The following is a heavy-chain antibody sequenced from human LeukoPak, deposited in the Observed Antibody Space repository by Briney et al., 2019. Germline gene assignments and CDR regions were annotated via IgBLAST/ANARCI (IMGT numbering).Heavy chain of an antibody. D-gene: IGHD5-24*01. CDR3: AKEGRDGFNYDY. V-gene: IGHV3-23*01. CDR1: GFTFSSYA. Sequence: PGGSLRLSCAASGFTFSSYATSWVRQAPGKGLEWVSAISGSGGSTYYADSVKGRFTVSRDNSKNTLYLQMNSLRAEDTAVYYCAKEGRDGFNYDYWGQGTLVTVSS. J-gene: IGHJ4*02. CDR2: ISGSGGST.